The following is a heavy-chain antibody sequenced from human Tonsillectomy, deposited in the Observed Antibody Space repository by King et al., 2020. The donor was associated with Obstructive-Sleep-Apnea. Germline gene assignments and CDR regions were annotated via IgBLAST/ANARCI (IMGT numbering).Heavy chain of an antibody. D-gene: IGHD6-19*01. J-gene: IGHJ4*02. CDR1: GFTFRPYT. CDR2: IHYSGDFI. V-gene: IGHV3-21*01. Sequence: VQLVESGGGLVKPGGSLRLSCVASGFTFRPYTMSWVRQTPGKGLECVSSIHYSGDFIYYTDSVKGRFTISRDNAKNSLYLQMNSLRDEDTAVYYCARSPTTRRWLQLDYWGQGTLVTVSS. CDR3: ARSPTTRRWLQLDY.